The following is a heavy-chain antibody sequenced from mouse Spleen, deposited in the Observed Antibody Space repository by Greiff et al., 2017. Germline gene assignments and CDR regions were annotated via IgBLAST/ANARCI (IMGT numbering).Heavy chain of an antibody. CDR2: ISNGGGST. CDR1: GFTFSDYY. V-gene: IGHV5-12*02. Sequence: EVQGVESGGGLVQPGGSLKLSCATSGFTFSDYYMYWVRQTPEKRLEWVAYISNGGGSTYYPDTVKGRFTISRDNAKNTLYLQMSRLKSEDTAMYYCAWAYYYAMDYWGQGTSVTVSA. CDR3: AWAYYYAMDY. J-gene: IGHJ4*01. D-gene: IGHD4-1*01.